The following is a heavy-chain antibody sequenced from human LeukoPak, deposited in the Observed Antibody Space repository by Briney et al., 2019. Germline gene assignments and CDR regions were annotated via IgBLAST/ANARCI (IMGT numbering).Heavy chain of an antibody. V-gene: IGHV3-13*01. CDR1: GFTFSSYN. Sequence: GGSLRLSCTASGFTFSSYNMHWVHQPTGKGLEWVSAVGTAGDTYYPGSVKGGFTISRENAKNSLYLQMNSLRAGDTAVYYCARCGDSRGYYDAFDIWGQGTMVTVSS. CDR2: VGTAGDT. D-gene: IGHD3-22*01. CDR3: ARCGDSRGYYDAFDI. J-gene: IGHJ3*02.